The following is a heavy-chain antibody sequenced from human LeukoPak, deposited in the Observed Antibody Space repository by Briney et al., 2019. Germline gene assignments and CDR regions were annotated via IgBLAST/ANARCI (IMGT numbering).Heavy chain of an antibody. Sequence: SETLSLTCTVSGGSISSYYWSWIRQPPGKGLEWIGYIYYSGSTNYNPSLKSRVTISVDTSKNQFSLKLSSVTAADTAVYYCARSTSWYSWFDPWGQGTLVTVSS. CDR1: GGSISSYY. J-gene: IGHJ5*02. D-gene: IGHD6-13*01. V-gene: IGHV4-59*01. CDR3: ARSTSWYSWFDP. CDR2: IYYSGST.